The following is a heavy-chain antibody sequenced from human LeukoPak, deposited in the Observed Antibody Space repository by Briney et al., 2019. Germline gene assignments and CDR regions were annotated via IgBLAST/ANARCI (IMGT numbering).Heavy chain of an antibody. CDR1: GGSISSYY. J-gene: IGHJ6*03. Sequence: PSETLSLTCTVSGGSISSYYWSWIRQPPGKGLEWIWYIYYSGSTNYNPSLKSRVTISVDTSKNQFSLKLSSVTAADTAVYYCARGDNYYYYYYMDVWGKGTTVTISS. V-gene: IGHV4-59*01. CDR3: ARGDNYYYYYYMDV. CDR2: IYYSGST.